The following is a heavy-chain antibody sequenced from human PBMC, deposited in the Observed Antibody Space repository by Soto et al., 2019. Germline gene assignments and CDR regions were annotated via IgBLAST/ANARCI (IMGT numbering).Heavy chain of an antibody. D-gene: IGHD1-26*01. J-gene: IGHJ4*02. Sequence: PGGSLRLSCLASGFIFRSYAMHWARQAPGKGLEWVAVITYDGINGYYADSVRGRFAISRDNSKNTLYLQMNSLRPEDTAVYYCARAFSGSYPNFDYWGQGTLVTVSS. V-gene: IGHV3-30*09. CDR1: GFIFRSYA. CDR3: ARAFSGSYPNFDY. CDR2: ITYDGING.